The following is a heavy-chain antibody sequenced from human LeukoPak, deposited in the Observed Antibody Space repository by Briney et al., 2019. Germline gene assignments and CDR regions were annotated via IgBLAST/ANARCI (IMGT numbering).Heavy chain of an antibody. CDR1: GGSISSGDYY. D-gene: IGHD5-24*01. V-gene: IGHV4-30-4*01. J-gene: IGHJ4*02. Sequence: SETLSLTCTVSGGSISSGDYYWSWIRQPPGKGLEWIGYIYYSGSTYYNPSLNSRVIISADTSKKQFSLKVTSVTAADTAVYYCSRGRDAYKGGNYWGQGTLVTVSS. CDR2: IYYSGST. CDR3: SRGRDAYKGGNY.